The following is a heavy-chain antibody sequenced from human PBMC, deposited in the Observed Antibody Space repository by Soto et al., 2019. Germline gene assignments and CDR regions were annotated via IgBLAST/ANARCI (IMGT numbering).Heavy chain of an antibody. CDR3: ARGDYDFWSGKGVNWFDP. J-gene: IGHJ5*02. Sequence: PSETLSLTCTVSGGSISSSSYYWGWIRQPPGKGLEWIGSIYYSGSTYYNPSLKSRVTISVDTSKNQFSLKLSSVTAADTAVYYCARGDYDFWSGKGVNWFDPWGQGTLVTV. V-gene: IGHV4-39*01. CDR1: GGSISSSSYY. CDR2: IYYSGST. D-gene: IGHD3-3*01.